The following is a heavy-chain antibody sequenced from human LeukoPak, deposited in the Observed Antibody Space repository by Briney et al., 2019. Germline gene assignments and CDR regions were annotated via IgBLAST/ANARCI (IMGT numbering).Heavy chain of an antibody. D-gene: IGHD2-15*01. J-gene: IGHJ4*02. Sequence: GGSLRLSCAASGFTFANAWMSWVRQAPGKGLEWVACFKSKADGGTTDYAAPAEGRFTISRDDLKNMLYLQMNSLKTEDTALYYCIVSPGLFWGQGTRVTVSS. V-gene: IGHV3-15*01. CDR3: IVSPGLF. CDR2: FKSKADGGTT. CDR1: GFTFANAW.